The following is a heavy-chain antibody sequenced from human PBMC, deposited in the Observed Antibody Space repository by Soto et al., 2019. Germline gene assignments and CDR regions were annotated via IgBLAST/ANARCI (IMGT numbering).Heavy chain of an antibody. Sequence: GGSLRLSCAASGFTFSSYAMSWVRQAPGKGLEWVSAISGSGGSTYYADSVKGRFTISRDNSKNTLYLQMNSLRAEDTAVYYCAKDRIGYYDFWSGYAIAFDIWGQGTMVTVSS. D-gene: IGHD3-3*01. V-gene: IGHV3-23*01. J-gene: IGHJ3*02. CDR1: GFTFSSYA. CDR3: AKDRIGYYDFWSGYAIAFDI. CDR2: ISGSGGST.